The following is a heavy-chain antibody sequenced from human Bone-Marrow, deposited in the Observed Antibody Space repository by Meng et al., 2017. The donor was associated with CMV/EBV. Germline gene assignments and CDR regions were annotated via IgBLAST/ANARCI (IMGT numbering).Heavy chain of an antibody. CDR2: ISYDGSNK. CDR1: GGTFSSYA. V-gene: IGHV3-30-3*01. Sequence: ASGGTFSSYAMHWVRQAPGKGLEWVAVISYDGSNKYYADSVKGRFTISRDNSKNTLYLQMNSLRAEDTAVYYCAPRVVGANWGQGTLVTFSS. CDR3: APRVVGAN. J-gene: IGHJ4*02. D-gene: IGHD1-26*01.